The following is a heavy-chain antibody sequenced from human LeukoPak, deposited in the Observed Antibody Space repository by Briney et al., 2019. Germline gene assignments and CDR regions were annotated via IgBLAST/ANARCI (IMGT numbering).Heavy chain of an antibody. D-gene: IGHD3-10*02. J-gene: IGHJ4*02. V-gene: IGHV3-30*02. CDR1: GFTFDNYG. CDR2: IRSDGSIK. Sequence: GGSLRLSCAASGFTFDNYGMHWVRQAPGKGLEWVAFIRSDGSIKYYADSVKGRFTTSRDNSKNTLHLQVNSLRPEDTAVYFCAKDVPVAYFDYWGQGALVTVSS. CDR3: AKDVPVAYFDY.